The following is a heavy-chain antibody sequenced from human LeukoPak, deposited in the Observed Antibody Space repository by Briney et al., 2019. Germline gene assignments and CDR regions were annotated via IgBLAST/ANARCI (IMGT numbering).Heavy chain of an antibody. Sequence: GDSLTLPCAASGFTFSSYAVNWLRQAPGRGLEWVSRISGCGGSTDYADSVKGRFTISRDNSKSTLYLQMNSLRAEDTAVYYCAKDLGWSYSDCGTLDYWGQGTLVTVSS. CDR1: GFTFSSYA. D-gene: IGHD4-11*01. V-gene: IGHV3-23*01. CDR2: ISGCGGST. J-gene: IGHJ4*02. CDR3: AKDLGWSYSDCGTLDY.